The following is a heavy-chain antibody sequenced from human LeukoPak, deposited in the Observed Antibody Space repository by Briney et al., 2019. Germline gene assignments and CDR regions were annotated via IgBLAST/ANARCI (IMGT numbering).Heavy chain of an antibody. CDR3: SKGLVRMVRGVLTPYYYGMDV. J-gene: IGHJ6*04. CDR2: ISYDGSNK. CDR1: GFTLSSYG. Sequence: GGALRVSCAASGFTLSSYGMHWVGQAPGTGREWVAVISYDGSNKYYVDSLKGRFTISRDNSKNTLYLHIKRLKAEDTAVCCLSKGLVRMVRGVLTPYYYGMDVWREGTTVTVSS. V-gene: IGHV3-30*18. D-gene: IGHD3-10*01.